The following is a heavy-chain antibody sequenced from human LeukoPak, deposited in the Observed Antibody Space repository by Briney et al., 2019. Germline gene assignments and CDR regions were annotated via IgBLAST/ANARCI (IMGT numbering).Heavy chain of an antibody. J-gene: IGHJ4*02. CDR3: ARSAYGDYDHYYFDY. V-gene: IGHV4-31*03. CDR1: GGSISSGGYY. D-gene: IGHD4-17*01. CDR2: IYYSGST. Sequence: SETLSLTCTVSGGSISSGGYYWSWIRQHPGKGLEWIGYIYYSGSTYYNPSLKSRVTISVDTSKNQFSLKLSSVTAADTAVYYCARSAYGDYDHYYFDYWGQGTLVTVSS.